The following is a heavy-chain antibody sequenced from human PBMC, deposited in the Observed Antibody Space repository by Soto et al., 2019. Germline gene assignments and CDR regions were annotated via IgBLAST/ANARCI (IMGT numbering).Heavy chain of an antibody. D-gene: IGHD2-2*01. CDR2: INHSGRL. J-gene: IGHJ6*02. CDR3: ARLQEIVVVPAALKGMDV. CDR1: GGSFSGYY. V-gene: IGHV4-34*01. Sequence: XGTLALTCGVYGGSFSGYYWTGIRQPPGQGLEWIGEINHSGRLNYNPSLKSRVSISVDTSKKQFSLKLSSVTAADTAVYYCARLQEIVVVPAALKGMDVWGQGTTVTVSS.